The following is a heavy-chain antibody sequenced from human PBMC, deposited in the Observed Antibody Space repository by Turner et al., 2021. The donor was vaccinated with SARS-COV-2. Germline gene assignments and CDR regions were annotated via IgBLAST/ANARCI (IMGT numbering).Heavy chain of an antibody. D-gene: IGHD1-26*01. V-gene: IGHV1-24*01. CDR1: GYTLIELS. Sequence: QVQLVQSGAEVKKPGASVKVSCKVSGYTLIELSMHWVRQAPGKGLEWMGGFDPEDGETIYAQKFRGRVTMTEDTSTDTAYMELSSLRSEDTAVYYCATDYAIVEATLLDYWGQGTLVTVSS. CDR2: FDPEDGET. CDR3: ATDYAIVEATLLDY. J-gene: IGHJ4*02.